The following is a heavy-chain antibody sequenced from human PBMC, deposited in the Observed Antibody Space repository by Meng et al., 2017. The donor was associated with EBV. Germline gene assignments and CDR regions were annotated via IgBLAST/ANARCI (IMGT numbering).Heavy chain of an antibody. CDR2: IYWDDDK. V-gene: IGHV2-5*02. J-gene: IGHJ4*02. Sequence: WKGLVPALGTPPHPLPLPCTFPGFSPGTSGVGVGWIRPPPGKALEWLALIYWDDDKRYSPSLKSRLTITKDTSKNQVVLTMTNTDPVDTATYHCAHSRVGATEFDYWGQGTLVTVSS. CDR1: GFSPGTSGVG. D-gene: IGHD1-26*01. CDR3: AHSRVGATEFDY.